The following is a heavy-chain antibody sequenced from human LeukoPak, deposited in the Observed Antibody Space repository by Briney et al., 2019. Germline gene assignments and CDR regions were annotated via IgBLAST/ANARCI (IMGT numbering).Heavy chain of an antibody. CDR3: AKSSCSSTSCSDRFRY. Sequence: GGSLRLSCAASGFTFSSYAMSWVRQAPGKGLEWVSVISGSGGSTYYADSVKGRFTISRDNSKNTLYLQMNSLRAEDTAVYYCAKSSCSSTSCSDRFRYWGQGTLVTVSS. V-gene: IGHV3-23*01. CDR1: GFTFSSYA. CDR2: ISGSGGST. D-gene: IGHD2-2*01. J-gene: IGHJ4*02.